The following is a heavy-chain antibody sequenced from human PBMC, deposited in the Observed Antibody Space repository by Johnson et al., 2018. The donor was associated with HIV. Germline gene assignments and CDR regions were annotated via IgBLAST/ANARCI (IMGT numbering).Heavy chain of an antibody. J-gene: IGHJ3*02. CDR3: ARERDPERGAQKSGVYAFDI. CDR2: ISSNGRIT. Sequence: MMLVESGGGLVQPGGSLRLSCVASGFIFNNYAMHWVRQAPGRRLQYVSAISSNGRITYYASFAKGRFTISTDNSKNTFYLQMGSLRAEDMAVYYCARERDPERGAQKSGVYAFDIWGQGTMVTVSS. V-gene: IGHV3-64*01. D-gene: IGHD3-10*01. CDR1: GFIFNNYA.